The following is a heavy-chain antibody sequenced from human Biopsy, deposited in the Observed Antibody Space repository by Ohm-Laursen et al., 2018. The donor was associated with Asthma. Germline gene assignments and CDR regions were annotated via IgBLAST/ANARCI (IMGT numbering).Heavy chain of an antibody. CDR2: IIPIFGPT. Sequence: GSSVKVSCKASGGTFSSNSINWVRQAPGQGLEWMGRIIPIFGPTNYAQKFQGRVTITADESTSTAYMELSSLSSEDTAVYYCARGYSGSDRIVYYYSSLEVWGQGTTVTVSS. V-gene: IGHV1-69*15. CDR1: GGTFSSNS. CDR3: ARGYSGSDRIVYYYSSLEV. D-gene: IGHD5-12*01. J-gene: IGHJ6*02.